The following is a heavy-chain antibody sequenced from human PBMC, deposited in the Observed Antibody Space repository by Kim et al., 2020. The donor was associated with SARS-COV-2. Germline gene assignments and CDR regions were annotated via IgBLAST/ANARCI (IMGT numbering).Heavy chain of an antibody. CDR1: GYTFTGYY. J-gene: IGHJ6*02. V-gene: IGHV1-2*06. Sequence: ASVKVSCKASGYTFTGYYMHWVRQAPGQGLEWMGRINPNSGGTNYAQKFQGRVTMTRDTSISTAYMELSRLRSDDTAVYYCARGKRIFYYYYGMDVWGQGTTVTVSS. CDR3: ARGKRIFYYYYGMDV. CDR2: INPNSGGT.